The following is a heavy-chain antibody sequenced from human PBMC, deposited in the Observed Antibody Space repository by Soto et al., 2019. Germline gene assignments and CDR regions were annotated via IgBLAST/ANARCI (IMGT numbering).Heavy chain of an antibody. Sequence: GGSLRLSCAASGFTFSSYAMSWVRQAPGKGLEWVSAISGSGGSTYYADSVKGRFTISRDNSKNTLYLQMNSLRAEDTAVYYCAKVPRTIFGVVIPLYYYYGMDVWGQGTTVTVSS. V-gene: IGHV3-23*01. CDR1: GFTFSSYA. CDR3: AKVPRTIFGVVIPLYYYYGMDV. D-gene: IGHD3-3*01. CDR2: ISGSGGST. J-gene: IGHJ6*02.